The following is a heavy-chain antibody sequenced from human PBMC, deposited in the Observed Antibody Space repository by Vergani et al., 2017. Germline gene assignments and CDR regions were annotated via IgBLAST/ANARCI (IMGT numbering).Heavy chain of an antibody. CDR3: ARDVGSGGYDSEWYYYYGMDV. Sequence: QVQLQESGPGLVKASETLSLIRTVSGGSVSSGSYHLSWIRQPPGKGLEWIGYIYYSGSTNYNPSLKSRVTISVDTSKNQFSLKLSSVTAADTAVYYCARDVGSGGYDSEWYYYYGMDVWVQGTTVTVSS. CDR1: GGSVSSGSYH. J-gene: IGHJ6*02. CDR2: IYYSGST. V-gene: IGHV4-61*01. D-gene: IGHD5-12*01.